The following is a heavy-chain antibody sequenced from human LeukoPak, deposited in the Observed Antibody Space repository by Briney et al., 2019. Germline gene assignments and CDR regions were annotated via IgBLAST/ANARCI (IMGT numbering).Heavy chain of an antibody. D-gene: IGHD1-26*01. CDR2: INPNSGGT. CDR1: GYTFTDYY. J-gene: IGHJ5*02. CDR3: AREWELDS. V-gene: IGHV1-2*02. Sequence: GASVKVSCKASGYTFTDYYIHWVRQAPGQGLEWMGWINPNSGGTNYAQKFQGRVTITRNTSISTAYMELSSLRSEDTAVYYCAREWELDSWGQGTLVTVSS.